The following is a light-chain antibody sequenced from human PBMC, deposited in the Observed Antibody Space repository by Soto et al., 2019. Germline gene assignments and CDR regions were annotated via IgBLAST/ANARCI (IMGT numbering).Light chain of an antibody. J-gene: IGKJ5*01. CDR1: QSVSSH. CDR2: GAS. Sequence: EIVVTQSPVTLSASPGEIATLSCSASQSVSSHLAWYQHKPGQAPRLLIYGASTRASGIPARFSGSGSETDFTLTISSLQSEDSAVYYCQQYHNWPPINFGQGTRLEIK. CDR3: QQYHNWPPIN. V-gene: IGKV3D-15*01.